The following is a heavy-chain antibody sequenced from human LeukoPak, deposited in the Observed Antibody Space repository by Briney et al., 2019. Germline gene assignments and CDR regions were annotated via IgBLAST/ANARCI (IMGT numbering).Heavy chain of an antibody. D-gene: IGHD6-13*01. V-gene: IGHV3-23*01. J-gene: IGHJ3*02. CDR1: GFTFSSYA. CDR2: ISGSGGNT. CDR3: ARDWPSEWQHLPDYDAVDI. Sequence: GGSLRLSCAASGFTFSSYAMSWVRQPPGKGLNWVSSISGSGGNTFYADSVKGRFTVSRDNSKNTLYLQMNSLRAEDTAVYYCARDWPSEWQHLPDYDAVDIWGQGTMVTVSS.